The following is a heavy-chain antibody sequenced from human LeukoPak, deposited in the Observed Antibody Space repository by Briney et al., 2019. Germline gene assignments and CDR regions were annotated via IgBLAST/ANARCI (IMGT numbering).Heavy chain of an antibody. CDR2: IYHSGST. Sequence: SGTLSLTCAVSGGSISSSNWWSWVRQPPGKGLEWIGEIYHSGSTNYNPSLKSRVTISVDKSKNQFSLKLSSVTAADTAVYYCARNYCSGDSCYSSLDYWGQGTLVTVSS. V-gene: IGHV4-4*02. CDR1: GGSISSSNW. J-gene: IGHJ4*02. CDR3: ARNYCSGDSCYSSLDY. D-gene: IGHD2-15*01.